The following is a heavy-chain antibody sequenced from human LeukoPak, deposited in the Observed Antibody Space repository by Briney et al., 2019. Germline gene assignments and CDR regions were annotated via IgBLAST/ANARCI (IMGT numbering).Heavy chain of an antibody. CDR3: ARGVVPAASNWFDP. CDR2: IYHSGST. D-gene: IGHD2-2*01. Sequence: PSETLSLTCAVSGGSISSGGYSWSWIRQPPGKGLEWIGYIYHSGSTYYNPSLKSRVTIPVDRSKNQFSLKLSSVTAADTAVYYCARGVVPAASNWFDPWGQGTLVTVSS. J-gene: IGHJ5*02. V-gene: IGHV4-30-2*01. CDR1: GGSISSGGYS.